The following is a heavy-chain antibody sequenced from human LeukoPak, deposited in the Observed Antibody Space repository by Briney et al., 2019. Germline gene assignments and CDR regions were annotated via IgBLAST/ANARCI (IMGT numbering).Heavy chain of an antibody. CDR1: GFSITTND. J-gene: IGHJ4*02. CDR3: AKRSPPY. CDR2: IYISGIT. Sequence: GGSLRLSCTASGFSITTNDMNWARQAPGKGPEWVALIYISGITKYADSVQGRFTISRDNSKSTLYLQMNSLRAEDTAVYYCAKRSPPYWGQGTLVTVSS. V-gene: IGHV3-66*04.